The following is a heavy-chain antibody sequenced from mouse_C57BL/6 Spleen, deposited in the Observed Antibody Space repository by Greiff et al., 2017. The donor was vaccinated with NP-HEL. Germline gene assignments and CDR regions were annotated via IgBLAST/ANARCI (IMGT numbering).Heavy chain of an antibody. CDR3: ARRSYYYGSRNYAMDY. CDR1: GYTFTDYN. J-gene: IGHJ4*01. V-gene: IGHV1-18*01. Sequence: EVKVVESGPELVKPGASVKIPCKASGYTFTDYNMDWVKQSHGKSLEWIGDINPNNGGTIYNQKFKGKATLAVDKSSSTAYMELRSLTSEDTAVYYCARRSYYYGSRNYAMDYWGQGTSVTVSS. D-gene: IGHD1-1*01. CDR2: INPNNGGT.